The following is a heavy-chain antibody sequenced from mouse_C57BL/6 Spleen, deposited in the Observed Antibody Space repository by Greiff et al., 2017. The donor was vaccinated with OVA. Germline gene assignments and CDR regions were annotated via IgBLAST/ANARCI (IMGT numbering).Heavy chain of an antibody. Sequence: VQLQQSGPELVKPGASVKISCKASGYTFTDYYMNWVKQSPGKSLEWIGDINPNNGGTSYNQKFKGKATLTVDKSSSTAYTELRSLTSEESAVYDCARRYYGSSSFAYWGQGTLVTVSA. CDR3: ARRYYGSSSFAY. D-gene: IGHD1-1*01. V-gene: IGHV1-26*01. CDR1: GYTFTDYY. J-gene: IGHJ3*01. CDR2: INPNNGGT.